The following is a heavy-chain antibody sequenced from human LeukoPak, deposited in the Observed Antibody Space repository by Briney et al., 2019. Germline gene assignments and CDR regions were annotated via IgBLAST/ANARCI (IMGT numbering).Heavy chain of an antibody. V-gene: IGHV4-30-4*08. Sequence: SQTLSLTCTVSGGSISSAAHYWSCIRQPPGKGLEWIGYIYYSGSTYYNPSLKSRVTISVDTSKNQFSLKLSSVTAADTAVYYCASTVAGMRHWGQGTLVTVSS. D-gene: IGHD6-13*01. CDR3: ASTVAGMRH. J-gene: IGHJ4*02. CDR1: GGSISSAAHY. CDR2: IYYSGST.